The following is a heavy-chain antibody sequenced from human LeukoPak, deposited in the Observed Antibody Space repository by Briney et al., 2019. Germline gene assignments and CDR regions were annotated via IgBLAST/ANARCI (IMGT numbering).Heavy chain of an antibody. CDR1: GFTFDDYA. CDR2: ISSSSSYI. CDR3: ARTVRLRLVVPAAIGTTEMFDY. D-gene: IGHD2-2*02. J-gene: IGHJ4*02. Sequence: GGSLRLSCAASGFTFDDYAMHWVRQAPGKGLEWVSSISSSSSYIYYADSVKGRFTISRDNAKNSLYLQMNSLRAEDTAVYYCARTVRLRLVVPAAIGTTEMFDYWGQGTLVTVSS. V-gene: IGHV3-21*01.